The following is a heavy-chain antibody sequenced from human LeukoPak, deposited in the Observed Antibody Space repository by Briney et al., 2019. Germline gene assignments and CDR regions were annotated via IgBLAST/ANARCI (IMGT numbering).Heavy chain of an antibody. Sequence: GGSLRLSCAASGFTFSNYDMNWVRQAPGKGLEWVSYISGGSSTIYYADSVKGRFTISRDNAKNSLSLQMNSLRAEDTAVYYCATEIARGGPQDYWGQGTLVTVFS. J-gene: IGHJ4*02. D-gene: IGHD2-21*01. CDR1: GFTFSNYD. CDR2: ISGGSSTI. V-gene: IGHV3-48*01. CDR3: ATEIARGGPQDY.